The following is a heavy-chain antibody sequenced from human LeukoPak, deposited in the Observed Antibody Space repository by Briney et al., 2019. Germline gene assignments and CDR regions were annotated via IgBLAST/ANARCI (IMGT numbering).Heavy chain of an antibody. V-gene: IGHV4-59*01. Sequence: SETLSLTCTVSGASISSYYWSWIRQPPGKRLEWIGYIYYSGSTNYNPPLKSRVPISVDTSKNQFSQKLSSVTAADTAVYYCARHRAAVTRTYYYDSSGYRHRNNWFYPWGQGTLVTVSS. D-gene: IGHD3-22*01. J-gene: IGHJ5*02. CDR3: ARHRAAVTRTYYYDSSGYRHRNNWFYP. CDR2: IYYSGST. CDR1: GASISSYY.